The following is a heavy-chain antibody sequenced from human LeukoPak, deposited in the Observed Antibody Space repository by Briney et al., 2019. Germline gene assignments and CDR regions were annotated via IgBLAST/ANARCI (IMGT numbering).Heavy chain of an antibody. CDR1: GNSISSGDNY. CDR3: ARASYSYDINGWVPFDY. D-gene: IGHD3-22*01. J-gene: IGHJ4*02. CDR2: IYTSGST. V-gene: IGHV4-61*02. Sequence: SQTLSLTCTVSGNSISSGDNYWSWIRQPAGKGLEWIGRIYTSGSTNYNPSLKSRATISGDTSKTQFSLRLSSVTAADTAVYYCARASYSYDINGWVPFDYWGQGTLVTVSS.